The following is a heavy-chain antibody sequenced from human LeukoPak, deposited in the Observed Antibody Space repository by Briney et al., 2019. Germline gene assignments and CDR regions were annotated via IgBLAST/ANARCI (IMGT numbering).Heavy chain of an antibody. CDR3: ARRYSSSWYGGWFAP. CDR2: IYYSGST. Sequence: SETLSLTCTVSGGSISSYYWSWIRQPPGKGLEWFGYIYYSGSTNYNPSLKSRVTISVDTSKNQFSLKLSSVTAADTAVYYCARRYSSSWYGGWFAPWGQGTLVTVSS. J-gene: IGHJ5*02. CDR1: GGSISSYY. D-gene: IGHD6-13*01. V-gene: IGHV4-59*08.